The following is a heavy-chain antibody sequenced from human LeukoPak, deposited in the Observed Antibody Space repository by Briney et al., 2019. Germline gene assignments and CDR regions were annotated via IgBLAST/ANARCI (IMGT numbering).Heavy chain of an antibody. V-gene: IGHV4-39*01. D-gene: IGHD3-10*01. Sequence: PSETLSLTCTVSGGSISSSSYYWGWIRQPPGKGLEWIGSIYYSGSTYYNPPLKSRVTISVDTSKNQFSLKLSSVTAADTAVYYCAGVTYYYGSGSHWGQGTLVTVSS. CDR2: IYYSGST. CDR1: GGSISSSSYY. CDR3: AGVTYYYGSGSH. J-gene: IGHJ4*02.